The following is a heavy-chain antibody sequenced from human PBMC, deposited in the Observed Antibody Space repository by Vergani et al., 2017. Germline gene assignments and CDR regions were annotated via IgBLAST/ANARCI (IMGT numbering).Heavy chain of an antibody. D-gene: IGHD3-22*01. J-gene: IGHJ4*02. Sequence: RLSCAASGFTFSSYAMHWVRQAPGKGLEWVAVISYDGSNKYYADSVKGRFTISRDNSKNTLYLQMNSLRAEDTAVYYCARDYYYDSSGSWGQGTLVTVSS. CDR3: ARDYYYDSSGS. CDR2: ISYDGSNK. CDR1: GFTFSSYA. V-gene: IGHV3-30*04.